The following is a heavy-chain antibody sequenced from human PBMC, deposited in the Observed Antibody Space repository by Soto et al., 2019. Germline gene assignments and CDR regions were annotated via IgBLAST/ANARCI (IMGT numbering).Heavy chain of an antibody. CDR2: IFHGGGT. Sequence: SETLSLTCDVSGESFSGYYWSWIRQPPGKGLEWIGQIFHGGGTNYGPSLQSRVTISLDTSKNQFSLELTSVTAADTAVYYCARPHYDSNTFYSFFDYWGQGTLVTVSS. J-gene: IGHJ4*02. CDR3: ARPHYDSNTFYSFFDY. D-gene: IGHD3-22*01. CDR1: GESFSGYY. V-gene: IGHV4-34*12.